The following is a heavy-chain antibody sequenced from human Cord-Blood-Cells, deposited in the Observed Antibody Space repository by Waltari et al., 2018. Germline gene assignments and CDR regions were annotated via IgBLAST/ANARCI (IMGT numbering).Heavy chain of an antibody. D-gene: IGHD6-13*01. V-gene: IGHV4-38-2*02. Sequence: QVQLQESGPGLVKPSETLSLTCTVSGYSISSGYSWGWLRQPPGKGLEWIGSIYHSGSTYYNPSLKSRVTISVDTSKNQFSLKLSSVTAADTAVYYCASVPLNTPAAGNFDYWGQGTLVTVSS. CDR3: ASVPLNTPAAGNFDY. CDR2: IYHSGST. J-gene: IGHJ4*02. CDR1: GYSISSGYS.